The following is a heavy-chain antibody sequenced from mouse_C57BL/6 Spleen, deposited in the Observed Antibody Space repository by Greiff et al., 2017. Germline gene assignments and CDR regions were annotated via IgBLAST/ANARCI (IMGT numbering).Heavy chain of an antibody. Sequence: QVQLQESGPGILQPSQTLSLTCSFSGFSLSTFGMGVGWIRQPSGKGLEWLAHLWWDDDKYYNPSLKSRPTISKDTSKNQVFLKISNVDTADTDTCYCVRIVGGYDYGGGFAYWGQGTLVTVSA. CDR2: LWWDDDK. V-gene: IGHV8-8*01. CDR1: GFSLSTFGMG. J-gene: IGHJ3*01. D-gene: IGHD2-4*01. CDR3: VRIVGGYDYGGGFAY.